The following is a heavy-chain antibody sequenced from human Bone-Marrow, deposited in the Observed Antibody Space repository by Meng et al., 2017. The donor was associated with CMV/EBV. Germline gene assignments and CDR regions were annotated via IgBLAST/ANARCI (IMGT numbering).Heavy chain of an antibody. CDR2: IKSKTDGGTT. D-gene: IGHD4-11*01. J-gene: IGHJ6*02. Sequence: GESLKISCAASGFTVSSNEMSWVRQAPGKGLEWVGRIKSKTDGGTTDYAAPVKGRFTISRDDSKNTLYLQMNSLRAEDTAVYYCAKGATLTTVTTYYYYGMDVWGQGTTVTVSS. V-gene: IGHV3-15*01. CDR3: AKGATLTTVTTYYYYGMDV. CDR1: GFTVSSNE.